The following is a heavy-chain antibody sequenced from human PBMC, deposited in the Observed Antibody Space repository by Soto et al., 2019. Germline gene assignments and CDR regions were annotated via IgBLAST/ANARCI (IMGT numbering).Heavy chain of an antibody. Sequence: ESGPTLVNPTQTLTLTCTFSGFSLSTSGVGVGWIRQPPGKALEWLALIYWDDDKRYSPSLKSRLTITKDTSKNQVVLTMTNMDPVDTATYYCAHTYGYSYGPPWYYGMDVWGQGTTVTVSS. CDR1: GFSLSTSGVG. CDR3: AHTYGYSYGPPWYYGMDV. V-gene: IGHV2-5*02. CDR2: IYWDDDK. D-gene: IGHD5-18*01. J-gene: IGHJ6*02.